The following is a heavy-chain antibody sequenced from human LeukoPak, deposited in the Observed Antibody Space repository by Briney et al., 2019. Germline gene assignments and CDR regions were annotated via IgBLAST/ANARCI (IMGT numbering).Heavy chain of an antibody. CDR2: ISSSSSYK. J-gene: IGHJ3*02. Sequence: PGGSLRLSCAASGFTFSSYSMNWVRQAPGKGLEWVSSISSSSSYKYYADSVKGRFTISRDNAKNSLYLQMNSLRAEDTALYYCARDLGDFWSGGSDAFDIWGQGTMVTVSS. CDR3: ARDLGDFWSGGSDAFDI. CDR1: GFTFSSYS. V-gene: IGHV3-21*04. D-gene: IGHD3-3*01.